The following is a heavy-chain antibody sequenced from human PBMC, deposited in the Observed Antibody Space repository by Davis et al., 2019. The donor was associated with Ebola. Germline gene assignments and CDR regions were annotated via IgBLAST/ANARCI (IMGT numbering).Heavy chain of an antibody. CDR3: AKGHCSGGSCYFSGYFDY. D-gene: IGHD2-15*01. CDR2: ISYDGSNK. CDR1: GFTFSSYG. J-gene: IGHJ4*02. Sequence: GESLKISCAASGFTFSSYGMHWVRQAPGKGLEWVAVISYDGSNKYYADSVKGRFTISRDNSKNTLYLQMNSLRAEDTAVYYCAKGHCSGGSCYFSGYFDYWGQGTLVTVSS. V-gene: IGHV3-30*18.